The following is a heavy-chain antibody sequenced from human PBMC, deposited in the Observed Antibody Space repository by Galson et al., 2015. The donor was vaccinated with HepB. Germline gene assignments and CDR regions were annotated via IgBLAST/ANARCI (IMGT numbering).Heavy chain of an antibody. D-gene: IGHD2-21*01. CDR3: ARAPDVVVIEDIYFDY. CDR1: GYTFIDYC. J-gene: IGHJ4*02. V-gene: IGHV1-2*02. CDR2: ISPSTGGT. Sequence: SVKVSCKASGYTFIDYCIHWVRQAPGQGLEWMGWISPSTGGTHYAQKFQGRVTMTRDTSIITAYMELHSLGSDDTAVYFCARAPDVVVIEDIYFDYWGQGTPVTVSS.